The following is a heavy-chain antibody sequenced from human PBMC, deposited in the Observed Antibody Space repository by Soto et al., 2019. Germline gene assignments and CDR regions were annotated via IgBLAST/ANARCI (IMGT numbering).Heavy chain of an antibody. CDR3: ARRYYYDSSGRRGGTFDY. D-gene: IGHD3-22*01. CDR1: GGSISSGGYY. CDR2: IYYSGST. Sequence: QVQLQESGPGLVKPSQTLSLTCTVSGGSISSGGYYWSWIRQHPGKGLEWIGYIYYSGSTYYNPSLKSRVTISVDTSKNQFSLKLSSVTAAGTAVYYCARRYYYDSSGRRGGTFDYWGQGTLVTVSS. J-gene: IGHJ4*02. V-gene: IGHV4-31*03.